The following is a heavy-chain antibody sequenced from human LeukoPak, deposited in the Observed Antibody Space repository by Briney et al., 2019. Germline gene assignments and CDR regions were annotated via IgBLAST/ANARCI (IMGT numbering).Heavy chain of an antibody. D-gene: IGHD3-16*01. CDR1: GFMFSRLG. Sequence: PGRSLRLSCAASGFMFSRLGMQWVRQAPGEGLEWVAMIWHDGSVEEYADSVKGRFTFSRDNSQNTLYLQMNSLRDDDTAVYYCAKEGDQFRGYLDAWGKGTTVTVSS. J-gene: IGHJ6*03. CDR2: IWHDGSVE. CDR3: AKEGDQFRGYLDA. V-gene: IGHV3-33*06.